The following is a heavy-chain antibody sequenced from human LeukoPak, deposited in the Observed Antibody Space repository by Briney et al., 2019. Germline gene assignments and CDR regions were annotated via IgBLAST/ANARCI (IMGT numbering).Heavy chain of an antibody. V-gene: IGHV3-74*01. D-gene: IGHD3-22*01. J-gene: IGHJ6*02. Sequence: GRSLRLSCAASGFTFTTYGMHWVRQAPGKGLVWVAHIHSDGSSTRYADSVKGRFTISRDNARSTLYLQMNSLRAGDTAVYYCVRCDYYDTTGFYYGMDVWGQGTTVTVSS. CDR3: VRCDYYDTTGFYYGMDV. CDR1: GFTFTTYG. CDR2: IHSDGSST.